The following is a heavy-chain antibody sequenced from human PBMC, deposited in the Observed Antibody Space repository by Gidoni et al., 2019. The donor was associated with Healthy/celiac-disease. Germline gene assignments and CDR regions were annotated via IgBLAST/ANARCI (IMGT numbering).Heavy chain of an antibody. Sequence: QVQLVQSGAEVKKPGSSVKVSCKASGGTFSSYATSWVRQAPGQGLEWMGGIIPIFGTANYAQKFQGRVTITADESTSTAYMELSSLRSEDTAVYYCARDIHGSREKYYYYYGMDVWGQGTTVTVSS. D-gene: IGHD3-10*01. CDR2: IIPIFGTA. V-gene: IGHV1-69*01. CDR1: GGTFSSYA. J-gene: IGHJ6*02. CDR3: ARDIHGSREKYYYYYGMDV.